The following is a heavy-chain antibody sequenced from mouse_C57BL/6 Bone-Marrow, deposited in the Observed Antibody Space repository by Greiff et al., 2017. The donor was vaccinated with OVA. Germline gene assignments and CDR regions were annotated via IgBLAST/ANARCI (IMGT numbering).Heavy chain of an antibody. D-gene: IGHD3-3*01. CDR3: AKGGGTLGGDWYFDV. CDR1: GYTFTDYY. CDR2: INPNNGGT. V-gene: IGHV1-26*01. J-gene: IGHJ1*03. Sequence: EVQLQQSGPELVKPGASVKISCKASGYTFTDYYMNWVKQSHGKSLEWIGDINPNNGGTSYNQKFKGKATLTVDKSSSTAYMELRSLTSEDSAVYYCAKGGGTLGGDWYFDVWGTGTTVTVSS.